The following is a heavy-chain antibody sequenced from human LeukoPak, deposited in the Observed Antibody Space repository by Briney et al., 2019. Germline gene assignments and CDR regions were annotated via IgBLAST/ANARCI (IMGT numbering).Heavy chain of an antibody. CDR1: GGSFSGYY. CDR2: INHSGST. Sequence: SETLSLTCAVYGGSFSGYYWSWIRQPPGKGLEWIGEINHSGSTNYNPSRKSRVTISVDTSKNQFSLKLSSVTAADTAVYYCATPRGGERGDYWGQGTLVTVSS. D-gene: IGHD4-17*01. CDR3: ATPRGGERGDY. V-gene: IGHV4-34*01. J-gene: IGHJ4*02.